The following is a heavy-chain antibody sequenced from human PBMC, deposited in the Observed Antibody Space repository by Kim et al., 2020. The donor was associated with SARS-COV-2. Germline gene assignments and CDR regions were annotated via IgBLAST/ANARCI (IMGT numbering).Heavy chain of an antibody. CDR3: AKVGPCSGGSCYPDDAFDI. D-gene: IGHD2-15*01. J-gene: IGHJ3*02. Sequence: GRFTISRDNSKNTLYLQINSQRAEDTAVYYCAKVGPCSGGSCYPDDAFDIWGQGTMVTVSS. V-gene: IGHV3-30*02.